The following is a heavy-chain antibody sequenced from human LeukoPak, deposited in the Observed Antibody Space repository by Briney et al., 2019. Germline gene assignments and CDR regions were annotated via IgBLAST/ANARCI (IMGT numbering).Heavy chain of an antibody. D-gene: IGHD3-10*01. V-gene: IGHV3-30*02. CDR1: GFTFSNYA. Sequence: GGSLRLSCAASGFTFSNYAMHWVRQAPGKGLEWLAYIRYDGSSKYYADFVKGRFTISRDYSKNTLYLHMNSLRAEDTAVYYCARDQAGSGHYADYWGQGTLVTVSS. CDR2: IRYDGSSK. J-gene: IGHJ4*02. CDR3: ARDQAGSGHYADY.